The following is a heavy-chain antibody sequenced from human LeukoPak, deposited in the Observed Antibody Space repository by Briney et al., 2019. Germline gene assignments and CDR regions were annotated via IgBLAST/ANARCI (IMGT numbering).Heavy chain of an antibody. J-gene: IGHJ4*02. CDR3: ARDDSSGAWYFDF. D-gene: IGHD6-19*01. Sequence: GGSLRLSCAASGFTFSSYNMNWVRQTPGKGLEWVSSISVTSSYIYYTDPVKGRFTISRDNAKNSLYLQMNSLRAEDTGVYYCARDDSSGAWYFDFWGQGTLVSVSS. V-gene: IGHV3-21*01. CDR2: ISVTSSYI. CDR1: GFTFSSYN.